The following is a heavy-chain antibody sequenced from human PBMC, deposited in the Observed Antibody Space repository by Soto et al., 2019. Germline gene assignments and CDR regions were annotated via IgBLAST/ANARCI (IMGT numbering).Heavy chain of an antibody. CDR1: GGSISSGGYY. D-gene: IGHD2-2*01. V-gene: IGHV4-31*03. Sequence: QVQLQESGPGLVKPSQTLSLTCTVSGGSISSGGYYWSWIRQHPGKGLEWIGYIYYSGSTYYNPSLKIRFTISVDTSKNQFSLKLSSVTAAGTAVYYCARGARLVPAAIFGTWGQGTLVTVSS. CDR2: IYYSGST. J-gene: IGHJ4*02. CDR3: ARGARLVPAAIFGT.